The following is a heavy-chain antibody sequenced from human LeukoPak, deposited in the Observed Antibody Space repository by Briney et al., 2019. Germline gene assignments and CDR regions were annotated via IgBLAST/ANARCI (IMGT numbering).Heavy chain of an antibody. V-gene: IGHV3-7*01. CDR3: ARDSGRVNY. CDR2: IKQDGNEK. CDR1: GFTFSSYW. D-gene: IGHD6-19*01. Sequence: GGSLRLSCAASGFTFSSYWMSWVRQAPGKGLEWVANIKQDGNEKNYVDSVKGGFTISRDNATNSLFLQMNSLRPEDTAVYYCARDSGRVNYWGQGTLVTVSS. J-gene: IGHJ4*02.